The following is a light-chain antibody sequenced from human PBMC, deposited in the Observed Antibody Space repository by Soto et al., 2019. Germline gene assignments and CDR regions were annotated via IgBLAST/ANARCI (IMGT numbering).Light chain of an antibody. CDR2: EVS. V-gene: IGLV2-14*01. Sequence: QSALTQPASVSGSPGQSITISCTGTSSDVGGYGYVSWYQQHPGKAPKLMIYEVSNRPSGVSNRFSGSKSGNTAPLTVSGLQAEDEADYYCSSYTSGSTYVFGTGTKLTVL. CDR3: SSYTSGSTYV. CDR1: SSDVGGYGY. J-gene: IGLJ1*01.